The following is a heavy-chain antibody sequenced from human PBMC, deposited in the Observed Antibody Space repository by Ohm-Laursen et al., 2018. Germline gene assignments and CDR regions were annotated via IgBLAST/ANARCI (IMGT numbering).Heavy chain of an antibody. CDR3: ARDRDSSGYRYYFDY. V-gene: IGHV1-8*01. Sequence: GASVKVSCKASGYTFTSYDINWVRQATGQGLEWMGWMNPNSGNTGYAQKFQGRVTMTRNTFISTAYMEPSSLRSEDTAVYYCARDRDSSGYRYYFDYWGQGTLVTVSS. D-gene: IGHD3-22*01. CDR2: MNPNSGNT. J-gene: IGHJ4*02. CDR1: GYTFTSYD.